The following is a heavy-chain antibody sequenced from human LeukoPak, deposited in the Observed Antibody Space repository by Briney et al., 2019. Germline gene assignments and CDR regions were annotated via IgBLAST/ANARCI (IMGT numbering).Heavy chain of an antibody. CDR3: ARGEVVPAAISYYYYGVAV. CDR1: GGTFSSYA. Sequence: ASVKVSCKASGGTFSSYAISWVRQAPGQGLEWMGRVNPNSGGTDYAQKFQGRVTMTRDTSIGTAYMELNRLRSDDTAVYFCARGEVVPAAISYYYYGVAVWGQGTTVTVSS. V-gene: IGHV1-2*06. CDR2: VNPNSGGT. J-gene: IGHJ6*02. D-gene: IGHD2-2*02.